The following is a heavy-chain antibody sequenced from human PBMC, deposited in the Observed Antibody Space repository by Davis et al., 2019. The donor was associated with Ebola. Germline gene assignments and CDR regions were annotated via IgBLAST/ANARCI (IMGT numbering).Heavy chain of an antibody. CDR3: ALTYYYDSSGYYRRSPPADY. V-gene: IGHV3-30-3*01. Sequence: GGSLRLSCAASGFTFTTYLIHWVRQTPGKGLEWVAVISYDGSNKYYADPVKGRFTISRDNAKNSLYLQMNSLRAEDTAVYYCALTYYYDSSGYYRRSPPADYWGQGTLVTVSS. CDR2: ISYDGSNK. D-gene: IGHD3-22*01. CDR1: GFTFTTYL. J-gene: IGHJ4*02.